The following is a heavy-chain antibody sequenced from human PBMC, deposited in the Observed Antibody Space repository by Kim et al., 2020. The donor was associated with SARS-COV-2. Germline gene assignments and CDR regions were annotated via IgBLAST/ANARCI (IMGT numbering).Heavy chain of an antibody. J-gene: IGHJ6*02. CDR2: IRSKAYGGTT. CDR1: GFTFGDYA. V-gene: IGHV3-49*03. CDR3: TRDWLLWFGSDYGMDV. D-gene: IGHD3-10*01. Sequence: GGSLRLSCTASGFTFGDYAMSWFRQAPGKGLEWVGFIRSKAYGGTTEYAASVKGRFTISRDDSKSIAYLQMNSLKTEDTAVYYCTRDWLLWFGSDYGMDVWGQGTTVTVSS.